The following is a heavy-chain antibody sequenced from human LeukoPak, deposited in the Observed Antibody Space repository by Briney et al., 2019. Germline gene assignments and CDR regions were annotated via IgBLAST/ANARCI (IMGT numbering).Heavy chain of an antibody. J-gene: IGHJ4*02. D-gene: IGHD3-10*01. CDR2: ISDSGGGT. CDR3: AKDSGPGSYYPTGDEY. CDR1: GFMFSNYA. V-gene: IGHV3-23*01. Sequence: GGSLRLSCAPSGFMFSNYAMTWVRQAPEKGLKWVSSISDSGGGTHYEDSVKGRFTISRDNSKNTLYLQMNSLRAEDTAVYYCAKDSGPGSYYPTGDEYWGQGILVTVSS.